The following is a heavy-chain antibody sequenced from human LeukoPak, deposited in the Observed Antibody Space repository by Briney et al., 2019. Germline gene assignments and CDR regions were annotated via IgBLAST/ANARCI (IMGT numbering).Heavy chain of an antibody. D-gene: IGHD6-13*01. Sequence: GGSLRLSCAASGFTFNSYALSWVRQAPGKGLEWVSAISGNDDNKYYADSVEGRFTISRDNAKNSLYLQMIGLRAEDTAVYYCARETLSSSWTYDYWGQGTLVTVSS. CDR2: ISGNDDNK. V-gene: IGHV3-23*01. CDR3: ARETLSSSWTYDY. J-gene: IGHJ4*02. CDR1: GFTFNSYA.